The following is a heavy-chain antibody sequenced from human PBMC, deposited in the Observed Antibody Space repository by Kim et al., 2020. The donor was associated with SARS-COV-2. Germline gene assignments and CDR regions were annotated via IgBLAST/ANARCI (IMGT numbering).Heavy chain of an antibody. Sequence: SETLSLTCAVYGGSFSGYYWSWIRQPPGKGLEWIGEINHSGSTNYNPSLKSRVTISVDTSKNQFSLKLSSVTAADTAVYYCARREYHGSSWYGNWFDPWGQGTLVTVSS. D-gene: IGHD6-13*01. CDR3: ARREYHGSSWYGNWFDP. CDR2: INHSGST. J-gene: IGHJ5*02. V-gene: IGHV4-34*01. CDR1: GGSFSGYY.